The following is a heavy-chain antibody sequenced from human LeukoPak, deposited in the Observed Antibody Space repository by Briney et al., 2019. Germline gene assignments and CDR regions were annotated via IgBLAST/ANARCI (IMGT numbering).Heavy chain of an antibody. CDR2: INSDGSST. CDR3: ARARVGATSPFDY. Sequence: GGSLRLSCAASGFTFSSYWMHWVRRAPGKGLVWVSRINSDGSSTSYADSVKGRFTISRDNAKNTPYLQMNSLRAEDTAVYYCARARVGATSPFDYWGQGTLVTVSS. CDR1: GFTFSSYW. J-gene: IGHJ4*02. D-gene: IGHD1-26*01. V-gene: IGHV3-74*01.